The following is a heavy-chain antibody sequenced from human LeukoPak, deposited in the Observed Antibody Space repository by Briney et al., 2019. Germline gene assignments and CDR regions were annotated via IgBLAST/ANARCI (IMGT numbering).Heavy chain of an antibody. Sequence: ASVKVSCKASGYTFTGYYMHWVRQAPGQGLEWMGWINPNSGGTNYAQKFQGRVTMTRDTFISTAYMGLSRLRSDDTAVYYCARRSSPWLLLPYYWGQGTLVTVSS. J-gene: IGHJ4*02. CDR2: INPNSGGT. CDR1: GYTFTGYY. V-gene: IGHV1-2*02. D-gene: IGHD3-22*01. CDR3: ARRSSPWLLLPYY.